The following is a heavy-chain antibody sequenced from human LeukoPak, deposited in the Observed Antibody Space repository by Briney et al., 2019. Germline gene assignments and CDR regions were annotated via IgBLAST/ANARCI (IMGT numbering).Heavy chain of an antibody. V-gene: IGHV3-53*01. CDR2: IYSGGST. Sequence: GGSLRLSCAASGFTVSSNYMSWVRQAPGKGLEWVSVIYSGGSTYYADSVKGRFTISRDNSKNTLYPQMNSLRAEDTAVYYCARAPTSVLLFDYWGQGTLVTVSS. CDR3: ARAPTSVLLFDY. D-gene: IGHD4/OR15-4a*01. CDR1: GFTVSSNY. J-gene: IGHJ4*02.